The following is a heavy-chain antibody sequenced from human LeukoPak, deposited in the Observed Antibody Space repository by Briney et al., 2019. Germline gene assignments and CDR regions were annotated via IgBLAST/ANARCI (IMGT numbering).Heavy chain of an antibody. CDR2: ISSSGSTI. CDR3: AKNIGGYDY. CDR1: GFTFSSYE. V-gene: IGHV3-48*03. D-gene: IGHD6-25*01. Sequence: GGSLRLSCAASGFTFSSYEMNWVRQAPGKGLEWVSYISSSGSTIYYADSVKGRFTISRDNAKNSLYLQMNSLRAEDTALYYCAKNIGGYDYWGQGTLVTVSS. J-gene: IGHJ4*02.